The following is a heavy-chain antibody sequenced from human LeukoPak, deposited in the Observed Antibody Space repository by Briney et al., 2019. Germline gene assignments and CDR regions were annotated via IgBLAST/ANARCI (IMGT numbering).Heavy chain of an antibody. J-gene: IGHJ6*03. V-gene: IGHV3-30*02. CDR2: IWSDGNNR. CDR1: GFTFSSYA. Sequence: GGSMRLSCAASGFTFSSYAMHWVRQATGKGLEWVSFIWSDGNNRFYADSVKGRFTISRDNSKNMLYLQMDTLRAEDTALYYCAKDPGASVSGFYMDVWGKGTTVIVSS. D-gene: IGHD2-8*02. CDR3: AKDPGASVSGFYMDV.